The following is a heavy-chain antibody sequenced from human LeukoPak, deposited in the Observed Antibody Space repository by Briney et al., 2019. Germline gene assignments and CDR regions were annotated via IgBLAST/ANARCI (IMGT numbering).Heavy chain of an antibody. Sequence: GASVKVSCKASGYTFTGYYMHWVRQAPGQGLEWMGRIIPIVGIANYAQKFQGRVTITADKSRSTAYMQLSSLRSEDTAVYYCARDPGSSAYYITPPFDYWGQGSLVTVSS. CDR2: IIPIVGIA. CDR3: ARDPGSSAYYITPPFDY. D-gene: IGHD3-22*01. V-gene: IGHV1-69*04. CDR1: GYTFTGYY. J-gene: IGHJ4*02.